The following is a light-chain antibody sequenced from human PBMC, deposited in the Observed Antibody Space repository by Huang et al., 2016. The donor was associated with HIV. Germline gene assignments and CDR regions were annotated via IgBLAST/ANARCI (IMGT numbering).Light chain of an antibody. CDR3: HQRSNWLPYT. V-gene: IGKV3-11*01. CDR2: DAS. J-gene: IGKJ2*01. Sequence: EIVLTQSPATLSLSPGQRVTLSCRASQSIGKYLDWYQQRPGQPPRLLIYDASNRAAGIPTRFSGRGFGTDFTLTISSLEPEDLAVYYCHQRSNWLPYTFGQGTKLEIK. CDR1: QSIGKY.